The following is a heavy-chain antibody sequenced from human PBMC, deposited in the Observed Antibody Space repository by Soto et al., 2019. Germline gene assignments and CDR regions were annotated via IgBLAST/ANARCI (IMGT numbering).Heavy chain of an antibody. D-gene: IGHD3-9*01. CDR1: GGSFSGYY. CDR2: VHHSGTT. J-gene: IGHJ6*02. Sequence: QVQLQQWGAGLLKPSETLSPTCAVNGGSFSGYYWNWIRQSAGKGLEWIGRVHHSGTTNYNPSLKSRLTISLDTSKNHFSLQLNSVTAADTAMYYCVRQKGFFDWSSHVTGPGGMDVWGQGTSVTVSS. CDR3: VRQKGFFDWSSHVTGPGGMDV. V-gene: IGHV4-34*01.